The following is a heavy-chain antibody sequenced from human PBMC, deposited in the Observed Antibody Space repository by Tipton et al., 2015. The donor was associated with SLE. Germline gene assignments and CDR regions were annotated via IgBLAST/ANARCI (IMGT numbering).Heavy chain of an antibody. CDR1: GVSITSGGYY. CDR2: VYYNVRT. Sequence: TLSLTCSVSGVSITSGGYYWSWIRQRPGTGPEWIGTVYYNVRTYDNPSLKSRMTMSLDTSKNQLSLNLSSMTAADTAVYFCARAGGNSLALHVWGQGTMVTV. D-gene: IGHD4-23*01. CDR3: ARAGGNSLALHV. V-gene: IGHV4-31*03. J-gene: IGHJ3*01.